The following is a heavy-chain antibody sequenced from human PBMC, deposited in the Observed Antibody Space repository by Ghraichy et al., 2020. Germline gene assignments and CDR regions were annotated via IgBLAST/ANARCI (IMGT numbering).Heavy chain of an antibody. CDR3: ARHVAVAAAGIYYGMDV. CDR1: GGSISSDTYY. CDR2: ISYRGSS. D-gene: IGHD6-13*01. J-gene: IGHJ6*02. V-gene: IGHV4-39*07. Sequence: SQTLSLTCTVSGGSISSDTYYWVWISQPPGKGLEWIGSISYRGSSYYSPSLKSRVSISVDTSKNQFSLKLSSLTAADTAVYYCARHVAVAAAGIYYGMDVWGQGTTVTVSS.